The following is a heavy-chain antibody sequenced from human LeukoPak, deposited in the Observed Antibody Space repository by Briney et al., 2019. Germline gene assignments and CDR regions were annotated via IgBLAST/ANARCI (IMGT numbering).Heavy chain of an antibody. D-gene: IGHD5-12*01. J-gene: IGHJ4*02. V-gene: IGHV4-4*07. Sequence: PSETLSLTCTVSGDSISSYYWSWIRQPAGKGLEWIGRIYTSGSTNYNPPLKSRVTISVDTAKNHFSLKVSSVTAADTAVYYCARYHSGYDDYWGQGTLVTVSS. CDR1: GDSISSYY. CDR3: ARYHSGYDDY. CDR2: IYTSGST.